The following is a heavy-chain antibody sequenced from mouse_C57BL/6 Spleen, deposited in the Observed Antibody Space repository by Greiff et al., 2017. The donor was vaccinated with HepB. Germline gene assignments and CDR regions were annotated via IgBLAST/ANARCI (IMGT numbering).Heavy chain of an antibody. CDR3: AREQYYGSGRYFDV. J-gene: IGHJ1*03. CDR1: GFTFSDYY. CDR2: INYDGSST. D-gene: IGHD1-1*01. V-gene: IGHV5-16*01. Sequence: VQLKESEGGLVQPGSSMKLSCTASGFTFSDYYMAWVRQVPEKGLEWVANINYDGSSTYYLDSLKSRFIISRDNAKNILYLQMSSLKSEDTATYYCAREQYYGSGRYFDVWGTGTTVTVSS.